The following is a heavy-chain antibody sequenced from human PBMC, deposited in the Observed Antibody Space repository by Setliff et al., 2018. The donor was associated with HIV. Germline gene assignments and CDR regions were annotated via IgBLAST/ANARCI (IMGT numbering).Heavy chain of an antibody. J-gene: IGHJ4*02. D-gene: IGHD3-16*01. V-gene: IGHV4-39*01. CDR1: GGSISSSSYF. CDR3: VNPSGAMGDFDS. CDR2: IYYHGST. Sequence: TSETLSLTCTVSGGSISSSSYFWGWIRQPPGKGLEWIGTIYYHGSTYYNPSLKSRVTISIDTSKNQFSLQLTSVTAADTAVYYCVNPSGAMGDFDSWGQGTLVTVSS.